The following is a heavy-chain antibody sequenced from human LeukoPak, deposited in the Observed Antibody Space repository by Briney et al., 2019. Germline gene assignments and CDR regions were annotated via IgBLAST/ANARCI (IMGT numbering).Heavy chain of an antibody. CDR3: ARDAGMDV. CDR1: GGPISSYY. V-gene: IGHV4-59*01. CDR2: IYYSGST. J-gene: IGHJ6*02. Sequence: SETLSLTCTVSGGPISSYYWSWIRQPPGKGLEWIGYIYYSGSTNYNPSLKSRVTISVDTSKNQFSLKLSSVTAADTAVYYCARDAGMDVWGQGTTVTVSS.